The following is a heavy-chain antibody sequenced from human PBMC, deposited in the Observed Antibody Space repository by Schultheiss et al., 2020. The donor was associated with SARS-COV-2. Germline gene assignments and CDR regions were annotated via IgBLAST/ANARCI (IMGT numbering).Heavy chain of an antibody. CDR2: IWYDGSNK. CDR3: AKGMDTAMVFDP. Sequence: GESLKISCAASGFTFDDYAMHWVRQAPGKGLEWVAVIWYDGSNKYYADSVKGRFTISRDNSKNTLYLQMNSLRAEDTAVYYCAKGMDTAMVFDPWGQGTLVTVSS. CDR1: GFTFDDYA. J-gene: IGHJ5*02. V-gene: IGHV3-30*02. D-gene: IGHD5-18*01.